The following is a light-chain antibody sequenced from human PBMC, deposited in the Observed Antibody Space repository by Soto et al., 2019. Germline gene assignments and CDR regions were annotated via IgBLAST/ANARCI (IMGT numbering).Light chain of an antibody. CDR3: QQYGSSPLT. V-gene: IGKV3-20*01. Sequence: EIVLPQYPGLLSLSPGERATLSCRDSQSVSSNYLAWFQQKPGQTPRLLIYGVSSRAAGTPGRFNGSGSGTDFTLTISRLEPEDFAEYYWQQYGSSPLTFGGATKVESK. CDR1: QSVSSNY. CDR2: GVS. J-gene: IGKJ4*01.